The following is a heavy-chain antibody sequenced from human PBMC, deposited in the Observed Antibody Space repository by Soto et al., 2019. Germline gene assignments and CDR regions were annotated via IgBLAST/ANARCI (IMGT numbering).Heavy chain of an antibody. J-gene: IGHJ4*02. CDR2: IDPSDSYT. D-gene: IGHD3-22*01. CDR1: GYSFTSYW. Sequence: GESLKISCKGSGYSFTSYWISWVRQMPGKGLEWMGRIDPSDSYTNYSPSFQGHVTISADKSISTAYLQWSSLKASDTAMYYCARSSGYFEREYYLDYWGQGTLVTVSS. V-gene: IGHV5-10-1*01. CDR3: ARSSGYFEREYYLDY.